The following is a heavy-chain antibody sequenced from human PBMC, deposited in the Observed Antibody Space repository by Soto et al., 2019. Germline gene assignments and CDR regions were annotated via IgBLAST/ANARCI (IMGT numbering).Heavy chain of an antibody. CDR3: ATSPSSGSWIQLWFYFQH. CDR2: ISYDGSNK. V-gene: IGHV3-30-3*01. D-gene: IGHD5-18*01. CDR1: GFTFSSYA. J-gene: IGHJ1*01. Sequence: QVQLVESGGGVVQPGRSLRLSCAASGFTFSSYAMHWVRQAPGKGLEWVAVISYDGSNKYYADSVKGRFTISRDNSMNTLYLQMNSLRAEDTAVYYCATSPSSGSWIQLWFYFQHWGQCTLVTVSS.